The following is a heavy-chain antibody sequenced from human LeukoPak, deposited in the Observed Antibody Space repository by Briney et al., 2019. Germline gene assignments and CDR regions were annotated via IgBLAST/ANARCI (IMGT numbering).Heavy chain of an antibody. D-gene: IGHD1-1*01. CDR3: TRPDDRRDYYCYYGMDV. J-gene: IGHJ6*02. V-gene: IGHV3-73*01. Sequence: PGGSLRLSCAASGFTFSGSAMHWVRQASGKGLEWVGRIRSKANSYATAYAASVKGRFTISRDDSKNTAYLQMNSLKTEDTAVYYCTRPDDRRDYYCYYGMDVWGQGTTVTVSS. CDR2: IRSKANSYAT. CDR1: GFTFSGSA.